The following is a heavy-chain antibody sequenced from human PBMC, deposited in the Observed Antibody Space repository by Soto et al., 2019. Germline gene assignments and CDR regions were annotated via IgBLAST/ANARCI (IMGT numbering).Heavy chain of an antibody. Sequence: SGPTLVHPTQPRTLTCTFSGFSLSTSEVGVGWIRQPQVKALELLGIIYWDDDKRYSPLLNKRLTITKDNSKNQVVLTMTNMDSVDTGTYYCARLTVLYITFDFWGQGTQVTVSS. CDR1: GFSLSTSEVG. J-gene: IGHJ4*02. D-gene: IGHD3-16*01. CDR2: IYWDDDK. V-gene: IGHV2-5*02. CDR3: ARLTVLYITFDF.